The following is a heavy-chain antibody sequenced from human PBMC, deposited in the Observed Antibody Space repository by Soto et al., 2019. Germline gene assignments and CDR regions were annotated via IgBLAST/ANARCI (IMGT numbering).Heavy chain of an antibody. CDR2: ISGSGDKT. CDR1: GFTFRSYA. V-gene: IGHV3-23*01. D-gene: IGHD5-12*01. J-gene: IGHJ4*02. CDR3: AKEWTPRRAFDH. Sequence: SGGSLRLSCKASGFTFRSYAMSWVRHTPGEGLEWVSSISGSGDKTYYAGSVKGRFTFSRDNSKNTLFLQMNNLRVEDTAVYYCAKEWTPRRAFDHWGQGTLVTVSS.